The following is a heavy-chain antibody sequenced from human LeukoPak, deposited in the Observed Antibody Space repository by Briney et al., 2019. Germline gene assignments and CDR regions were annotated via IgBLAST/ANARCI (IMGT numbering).Heavy chain of an antibody. V-gene: IGHV3-53*01. CDR3: ARDPSSGWYLKGWFDP. D-gene: IGHD6-19*01. Sequence: GGSLRLSCAASGFTVSSNCMSWVRQAPGKGLEWVSVIYSGGSTYYADSVKGRFTISRDNPKNTLYLQMNSLRAEDTAVYYCARDPSSGWYLKGWFDPWGQGTLVTVSS. CDR2: IYSGGST. CDR1: GFTVSSNC. J-gene: IGHJ5*02.